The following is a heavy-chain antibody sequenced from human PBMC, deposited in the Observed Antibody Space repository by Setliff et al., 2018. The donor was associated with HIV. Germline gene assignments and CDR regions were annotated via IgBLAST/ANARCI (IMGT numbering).Heavy chain of an antibody. CDR2: IYHSGST. V-gene: IGHV4-39*01. D-gene: IGHD6-6*01. CDR3: ARLSSYRSSSYYFDY. CDR1: GDSISDTTYY. J-gene: IGHJ4*02. Sequence: SETLSLTCSVSGDSISDTTYYWGWIRQPPGKGLGWIGNIYHSGSTLYKPSLKSRVTMSVDTSKNQFSLKLNSVTAADTAVYHCARLSSYRSSSYYFDYWGQGALVTVTS.